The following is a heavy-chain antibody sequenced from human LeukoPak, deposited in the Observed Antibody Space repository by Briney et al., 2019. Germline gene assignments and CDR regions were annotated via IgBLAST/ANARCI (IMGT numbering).Heavy chain of an antibody. CDR3: ARDSSGYDS. CDR1: GFTFSSYS. V-gene: IGHV3-21*01. CDR2: ISSSSSYI. J-gene: IGHJ5*02. Sequence: GGSLRLSCAASGFTFSSYSMNWVRQAPGKGLEWVSSISSSSSYIYYADSVKGRFTISRDNAKNSLYLQMNCLRDEDTALYYCARDSSGYDSWGQGTLVTVSS. D-gene: IGHD5-12*01.